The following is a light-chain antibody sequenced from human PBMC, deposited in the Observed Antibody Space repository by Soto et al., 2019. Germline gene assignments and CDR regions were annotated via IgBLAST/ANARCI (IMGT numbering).Light chain of an antibody. Sequence: DIQMTQSPSSLSASVGDRVTITCRASQNINSYLNWYQQKVGKAPKLLINAASTLQSGVPLRFSGDVSGTDFTLTITSLQPKDFPTYNCQESYNLHTFGGGTKVEIK. CDR2: AAS. CDR3: QESYNLHT. V-gene: IGKV1-39*01. CDR1: QNINSY. J-gene: IGKJ4*01.